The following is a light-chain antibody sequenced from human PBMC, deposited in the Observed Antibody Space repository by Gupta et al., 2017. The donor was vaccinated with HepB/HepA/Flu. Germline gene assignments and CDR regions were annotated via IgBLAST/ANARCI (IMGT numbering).Light chain of an antibody. CDR3: ATLDDSLSGVV. Sequence: SVLTQPPSASGTPGQRVTISCSGSSSNIGSNYVYWYQQLPGTAPKLLIYRNNQRPSGVPDRFSGSKSGTSASLAISGLRAEDEADYYCATLDDSLSGVVFGGGTKLTVL. V-gene: IGLV1-47*01. J-gene: IGLJ2*01. CDR2: RNN. CDR1: SSNIGSNY.